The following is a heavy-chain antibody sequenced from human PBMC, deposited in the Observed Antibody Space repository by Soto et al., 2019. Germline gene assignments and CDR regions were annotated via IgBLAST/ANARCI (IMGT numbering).Heavy chain of an antibody. J-gene: IGHJ5*02. CDR2: ISAYNGNT. CDR1: GYTFTSYG. V-gene: IGHV1-18*01. CDR3: ATGVTYYDILTAYSPYHWFVP. Sequence: ASVKVSCKASGYTFTSYGISWVRQAPGQGLEWMGWISAYNGNTNYAQKLQGRVTMTTDASTSTAYMELRSLRSDETAVYYCATGVTYYDILTAYSPYHWFVPWGQGPRVTVSP. D-gene: IGHD3-9*01.